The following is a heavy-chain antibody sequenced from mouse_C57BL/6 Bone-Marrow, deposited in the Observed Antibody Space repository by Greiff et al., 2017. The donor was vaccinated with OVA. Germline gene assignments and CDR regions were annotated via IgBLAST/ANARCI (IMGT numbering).Heavy chain of an antibody. J-gene: IGHJ2*01. CDR2: ISYDGSN. D-gene: IGHD1-1*01. CDR1: GYSITSGYY. V-gene: IGHV3-6*01. Sequence: EVKLLESGPGLVKPSQSLSLTCSVTGYSITSGYYWTWIRQFPGNKLEWMGYISYDGSNNYNPSLKNRISITRDTSKNQFFLKLNSVTTEDTATYYCARNHYYGSRTDDWGQGTTLTVSS. CDR3: ARNHYYGSRTDD.